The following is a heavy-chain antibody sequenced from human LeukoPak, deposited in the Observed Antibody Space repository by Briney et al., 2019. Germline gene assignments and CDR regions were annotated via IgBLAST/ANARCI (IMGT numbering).Heavy chain of an antibody. CDR2: FYYGGST. Sequence: SETLSLTCTVSGGSISGYYWSWIRQSPGKGLEWIVYFYYGGSTNYNPSLRSRVTISIDTSKNQFFLTLSSVTAADTAVYYCARHQSGGTYPLDYWGQGTLVTVS. V-gene: IGHV4-59*08. J-gene: IGHJ4*02. CDR1: GGSISGYY. D-gene: IGHD1-26*01. CDR3: ARHQSGGTYPLDY.